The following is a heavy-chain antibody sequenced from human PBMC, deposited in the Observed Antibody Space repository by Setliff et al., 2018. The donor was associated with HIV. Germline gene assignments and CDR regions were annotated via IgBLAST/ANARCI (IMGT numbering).Heavy chain of an antibody. D-gene: IGHD3-10*01. CDR1: GYTFPSNA. J-gene: IGHJ4*02. V-gene: IGHV7-4-1*02. CDR3: ARDLNKGSIDY. CDR2: INTNTGNP. Sequence: ASVKVSCKASGYTFPSNALNWVRQAPGQGLEWMGWINTNTGNPTYTQGFTGRFVFSLDTSVSTAYLQISSLEAEDTAVYYCARDLNKGSIDYWGQGTLVTVSS.